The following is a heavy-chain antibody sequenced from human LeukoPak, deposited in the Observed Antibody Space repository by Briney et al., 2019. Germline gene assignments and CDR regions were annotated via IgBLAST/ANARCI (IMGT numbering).Heavy chain of an antibody. CDR3: ARDVVAGSSTFDY. CDR2: INPSGGST. D-gene: IGHD2-21*01. CDR1: GYTFTSYY. V-gene: IGHV1-46*01. Sequence: GASVKVSCKASGYTFTSYYMHWVRQAPGQGLEWMGIINPSGGSTSYAQKFQGRVTMTRDTSTSTAYMELRSLRSDDTAVYYCARDVVAGSSTFDYWGQGTLVTVSS. J-gene: IGHJ4*02.